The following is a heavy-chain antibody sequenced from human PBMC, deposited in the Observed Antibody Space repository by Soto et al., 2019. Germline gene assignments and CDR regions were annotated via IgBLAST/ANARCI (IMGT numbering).Heavy chain of an antibody. CDR1: GFSLSTSGVG. Sequence: QITLKESGPTLVKPTQTLTLTCTFSGFSLSTSGVGVGWIRQPPGKALEWVTLIYWDDDKRYSPSLKSRITITKDTSKSKVVLTMSNMDPVDTGTYYCARHIPSGYNDAFDIWGQGTMVTVSS. V-gene: IGHV2-5*02. CDR3: ARHIPSGYNDAFDI. CDR2: IYWDDDK. J-gene: IGHJ3*02. D-gene: IGHD3-9*01.